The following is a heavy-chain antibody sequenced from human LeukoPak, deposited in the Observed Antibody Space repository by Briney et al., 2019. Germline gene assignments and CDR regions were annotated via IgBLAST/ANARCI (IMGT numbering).Heavy chain of an antibody. Sequence: ASVKVSCKASGYTFTSYYMHWVRQAPGQGLEWMGIINPSGGSTSYAQKFQGRVTMTRDTYTRTVYMELSSLRSEDTAVYYCARPHYGDYGFVYWGQGTLVTVSS. CDR3: ARPHYGDYGFVY. CDR1: GYTFTSYY. V-gene: IGHV1-46*01. D-gene: IGHD4-17*01. J-gene: IGHJ4*02. CDR2: INPSGGST.